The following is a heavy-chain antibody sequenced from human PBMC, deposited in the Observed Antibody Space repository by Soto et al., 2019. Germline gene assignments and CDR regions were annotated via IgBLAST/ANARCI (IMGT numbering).Heavy chain of an antibody. V-gene: IGHV3-7*01. J-gene: IGHJ4*02. Sequence: GGSLRLSCAASGFTFSSYWMSWVRQAPGKGLEWVANIKQDGSEKYYVDSVKGRFTISRDNAKNSLYLQMNSLRAEDTAVYYCARDAYCTNGVCYLFDYWGKGTLVTVSS. CDR2: IKQDGSEK. CDR3: ARDAYCTNGVCYLFDY. CDR1: GFTFSSYW. D-gene: IGHD2-8*01.